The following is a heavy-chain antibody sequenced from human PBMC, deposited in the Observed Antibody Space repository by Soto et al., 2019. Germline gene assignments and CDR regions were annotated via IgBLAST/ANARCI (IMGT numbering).Heavy chain of an antibody. CDR2: IYYSGST. CDR1: GGSISSGDYY. CDR3: ARVSSSSSYS. J-gene: IGHJ5*01. D-gene: IGHD6-6*01. Sequence: QVQLQESGPGLVKPSQTLSLTCTVSGGSISSGDYYWSWIRQPPGKGLEWIGYIYYSGSTYYNPSRKXXVXIXXDTSKNQFSLKLSDVTAADTAVYYCARVSSSSSYSGGQGTLVTVSS. V-gene: IGHV4-30-4*01.